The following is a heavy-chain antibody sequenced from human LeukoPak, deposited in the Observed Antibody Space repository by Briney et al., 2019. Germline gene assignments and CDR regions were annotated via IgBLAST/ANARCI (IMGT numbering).Heavy chain of an antibody. CDR1: GFTFSSYW. Sequence: GGSLRLSCAASGFTFSSYWMNWARQAPGKGLEWVASINHNGNVNYYTISRDNAKNSLYLLMSNLRAEDTAVYFCARGGGLDVWGQGATVTVSS. CDR3: ARGGGLDV. D-gene: IGHD3-16*01. V-gene: IGHV3-7*03. CDR2: INHNGNVN. J-gene: IGHJ6*02.